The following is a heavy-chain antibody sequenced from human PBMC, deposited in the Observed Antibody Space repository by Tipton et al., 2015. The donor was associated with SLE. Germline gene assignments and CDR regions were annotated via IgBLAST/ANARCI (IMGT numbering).Heavy chain of an antibody. CDR2: VYFSGGT. J-gene: IGHJ4*02. Sequence: TLSLTCTVSGGSISSHYWSWIRQPPGKGLEWIGYVYFSGGTNYNPSLKSRVTISVDTSKNQFSLTSRSVTAADTAVYYCARGSSGSYFGFDFWGQGTLVTVSS. D-gene: IGHD3-10*01. CDR1: GGSISSHY. V-gene: IGHV4-59*11. CDR3: ARGSSGSYFGFDF.